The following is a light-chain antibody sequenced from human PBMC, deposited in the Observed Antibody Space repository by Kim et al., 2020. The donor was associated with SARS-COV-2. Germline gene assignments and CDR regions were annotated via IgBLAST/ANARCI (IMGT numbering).Light chain of an antibody. CDR2: GAS. J-gene: IGKJ2*03. V-gene: IGKV3-20*01. CDR1: QSVSSSY. Sequence: PGERATLSCRASQSVSSSYLAWYQQKPGQAPRLLIYGASSRASGIPDRFSGSGSGTDFTLTISRLEPEDFAVYYCQQYGSSPLYSFGQGTKLEI. CDR3: QQYGSSPLYS.